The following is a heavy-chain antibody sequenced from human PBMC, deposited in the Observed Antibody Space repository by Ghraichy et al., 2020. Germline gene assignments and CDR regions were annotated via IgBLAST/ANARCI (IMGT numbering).Heavy chain of an antibody. J-gene: IGHJ6*02. V-gene: IGHV4-59*12. CDR3: ARSASSTSYTMGV. Sequence: SCTVSGGSISTYYRSWVRQPPGKGLEWIGYIFYSGSTTYNPPLTRRVTISVDTTNNQSSLNLSSVTAADTAVYYCARSASSTSYTMGVGGQGTMVSDS. D-gene: IGHD6-13*01. CDR2: IFYSGST. CDR1: GGSISTYY.